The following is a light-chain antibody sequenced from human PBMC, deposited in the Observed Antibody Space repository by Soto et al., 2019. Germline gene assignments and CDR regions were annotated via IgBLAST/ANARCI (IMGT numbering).Light chain of an antibody. Sequence: QSALTQPPSASGSPGQSVTISCTGASSDVGKYNFVSWYQQHPGKAPKLMIYDVTERPSGVPDRFSASKSGNTASLTVSGLQAEDEADYYCTSYAGSSIPVVFGGGTKLTVL. V-gene: IGLV2-8*01. CDR1: SSDVGKYNF. J-gene: IGLJ2*01. CDR2: DVT. CDR3: TSYAGSSIPVV.